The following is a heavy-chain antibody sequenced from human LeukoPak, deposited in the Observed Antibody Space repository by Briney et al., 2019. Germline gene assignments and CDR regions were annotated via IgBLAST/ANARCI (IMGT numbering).Heavy chain of an antibody. CDR2: ISSNGGST. CDR1: GFTFSSYA. V-gene: IGHV3-64*01. D-gene: IGHD1-26*01. Sequence: GGSLRLSCAASGFTFSSYAMHWVRQAPGRGLGYVSAISSNGGSTYYANSVKGRFTISRDNSKNTLYLQMGSLRAEDMAVYYCARESSGSYSVDYWGQGTLVTVSS. CDR3: ARESSGSYSVDY. J-gene: IGHJ4*02.